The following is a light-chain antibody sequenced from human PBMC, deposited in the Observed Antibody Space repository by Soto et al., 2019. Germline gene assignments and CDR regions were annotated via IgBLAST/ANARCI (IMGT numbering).Light chain of an antibody. CDR2: DVS. CDR1: SSDVGGYNY. CDR3: NSYTSTRTVV. J-gene: IGLJ2*01. V-gene: IGLV2-14*03. Sequence: SALTQPASVSGSPGQSITISCTGTSSDVGGYNYVSWYQQHPGKAPKLMILDVSHRPSGVSNRFSGSKSGNTASLTISGLQAEDEADYYCNSYTSTRTVVFGGGTKLTVL.